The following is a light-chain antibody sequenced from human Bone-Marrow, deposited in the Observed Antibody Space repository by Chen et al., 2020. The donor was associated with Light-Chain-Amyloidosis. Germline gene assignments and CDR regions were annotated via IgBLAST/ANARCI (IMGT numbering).Light chain of an antibody. J-gene: IGKJ3*01. V-gene: IGKV3-11*01. CDR1: QSVSSY. Sequence: EIVLTQSPATLSLSPGERATLSCRASQSVSSYLAWYQQKPGQAPRLLIYDASNRATGIPARFSGSGSGTDFTLTISSLEPEDFAVYYCQQRSNWPPGGVTVGPGTKVDIK. CDR3: QQRSNWPPGGVT. CDR2: DAS.